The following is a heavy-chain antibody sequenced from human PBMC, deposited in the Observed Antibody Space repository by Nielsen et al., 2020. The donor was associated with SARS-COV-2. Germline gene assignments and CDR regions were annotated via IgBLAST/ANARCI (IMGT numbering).Heavy chain of an antibody. J-gene: IGHJ4*02. V-gene: IGHV3-30*18. CDR2: IPYDGSNK. D-gene: IGHD6-6*01. Sequence: GGSLRLSCAASGFTFSSYGMHWVRQAPGKGLEWVAVIPYDGSNKYYADSVKGRFTISRDNSKNTLYLQMNSLRAEDTAVYYCAKGKYSSSSRGDYFDYWGQGTLVTVSS. CDR1: GFTFSSYG. CDR3: AKGKYSSSSRGDYFDY.